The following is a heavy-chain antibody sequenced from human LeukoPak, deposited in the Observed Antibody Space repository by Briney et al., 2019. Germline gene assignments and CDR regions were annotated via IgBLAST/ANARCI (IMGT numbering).Heavy chain of an antibody. CDR2: ISYDGSNK. CDR1: GFTFSSYA. J-gene: IGHJ2*01. Sequence: GRSLRLSCAASGFTFSSYAMHWVRQAPGKGLEWGAVISYDGSNKYYADSVKGRFTISRDNSKNTLYLQMHSLRAEDTAVYYCARALTYYDFWSGYSDWYFDLWGRGTLVTVS. CDR3: ARALTYYDFWSGYSDWYFDL. D-gene: IGHD3-3*01. V-gene: IGHV3-30*04.